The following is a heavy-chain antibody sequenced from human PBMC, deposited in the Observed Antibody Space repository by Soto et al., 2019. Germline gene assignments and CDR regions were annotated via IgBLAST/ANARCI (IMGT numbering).Heavy chain of an antibody. CDR3: ARATRGMVRGVINHWYFDL. J-gene: IGHJ2*01. V-gene: IGHV4-31*03. CDR2: IYYSGST. Sequence: SETLSLTCTVSGGSISSGGYYWSWIRQHPGKGLEWIGYIYYSGSTYYNPSLKSRVTISVDTSKNQFSLKLSSVTAADTAVYYCARATRGMVRGVINHWYFDLWGRGTLVTVS. CDR1: GGSISSGGYY. D-gene: IGHD3-10*01.